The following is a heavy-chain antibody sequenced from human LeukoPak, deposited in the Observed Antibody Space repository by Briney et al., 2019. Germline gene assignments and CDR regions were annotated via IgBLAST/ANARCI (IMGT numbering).Heavy chain of an antibody. V-gene: IGHV3-73*01. CDR3: TRLGDGITGTTVPPGY. CDR2: IRSKANSYAT. Sequence: HPGGSLRLSCAASGFTFSGSAMHWVRQASGKGLEWVGRIRSKANSYATAYAASVKGRFTISRDDSKNTAYLQMNSLKTEDTAVYYCTRLGDGITGTTVPPGYWGQGTLVTVSS. J-gene: IGHJ4*02. CDR1: GFTFSGSA. D-gene: IGHD1-20*01.